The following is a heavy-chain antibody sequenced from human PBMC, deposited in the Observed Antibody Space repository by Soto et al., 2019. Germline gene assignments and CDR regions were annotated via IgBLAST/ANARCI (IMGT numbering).Heavy chain of an antibody. D-gene: IGHD6-25*01. CDR1: GYTSTNYG. CDR2: ISVYSGKT. Sequence: QVQLVQSGTEVKKPGASLKVSCKASGYTSTNYGIAWVRQAPGQGLEWMGWISVYSGKTNYAQNVQVRLTMTTDTSTSTSDMKLTNLRSDDTAVYYCALSSGYLAHSPAVAYFDPWGKGTLVTVSS. V-gene: IGHV1-18*01. CDR3: ALSSGYLAHSPAVAYFDP. J-gene: IGHJ5*02.